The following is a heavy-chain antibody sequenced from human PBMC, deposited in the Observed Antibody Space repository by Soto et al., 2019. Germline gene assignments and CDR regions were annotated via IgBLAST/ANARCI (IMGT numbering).Heavy chain of an antibody. CDR1: GYSFTSYW. CDR3: ARRKYYYDSSGYLSPTAFDI. J-gene: IGHJ3*02. V-gene: IGHV5-51*01. D-gene: IGHD3-22*01. Sequence: GESLKISCKGSGYSFTSYWIGWVRQMPGKGLEWMGIIYPGDSDTRYSPSFQGQVTISADKSISTAYLQWSSLKASDTATYYCARRKYYYDSSGYLSPTAFDIWGQGTMVTVSS. CDR2: IYPGDSDT.